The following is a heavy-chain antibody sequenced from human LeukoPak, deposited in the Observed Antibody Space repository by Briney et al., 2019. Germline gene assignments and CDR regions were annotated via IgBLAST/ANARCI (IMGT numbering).Heavy chain of an antibody. Sequence: ASVKVSCKASGYTFTGYYMHWVRQAPGQRLEWMGWINPNGADTNYAQKFQGRATMTRDTSISTAYMELSRLRSDDTALYYCARDFTGLLPPSYYFDYWGQGTLVTVSS. CDR2: INPNGADT. V-gene: IGHV1-2*02. CDR3: ARDFTGLLPPSYYFDY. CDR1: GYTFTGYY. D-gene: IGHD2-15*01. J-gene: IGHJ4*02.